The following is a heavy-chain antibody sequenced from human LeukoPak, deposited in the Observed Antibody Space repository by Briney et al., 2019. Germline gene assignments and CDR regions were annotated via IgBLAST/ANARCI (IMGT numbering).Heavy chain of an antibody. D-gene: IGHD6-19*01. CDR2: IWYDGSNK. Sequence: PGRSLRLSCAASGFTFSSYGMHWVRQAPGKGLEWVAVIWYDGSNKYYADSVKGRFTISRDNSKNTLYLQMNSLRAEDTAVYYCAREVAVDATPNWFDPWGQGTLVTVSS. CDR3: AREVAVDATPNWFDP. J-gene: IGHJ5*02. CDR1: GFTFSSYG. V-gene: IGHV3-33*01.